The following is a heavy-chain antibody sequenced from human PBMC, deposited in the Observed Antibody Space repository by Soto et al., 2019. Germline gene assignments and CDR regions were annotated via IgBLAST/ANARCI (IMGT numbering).Heavy chain of an antibody. Sequence: EVQLVGSGGGLVKPGGSLRLSCAASGFSFHVYTMTWVRQAPGKGLEWVASISSSSSYKDYADSVKGRFTVSRDNAKNPVYLQMNSLRADDTAVYYCARAYTASGNYYYSYGMDVLDQGTAVTVSS. J-gene: IGHJ6*02. V-gene: IGHV3-21*01. CDR1: GFSFHVYT. D-gene: IGHD3-10*01. CDR2: ISSSSSYK. CDR3: ARAYTASGNYYYSYGMDV.